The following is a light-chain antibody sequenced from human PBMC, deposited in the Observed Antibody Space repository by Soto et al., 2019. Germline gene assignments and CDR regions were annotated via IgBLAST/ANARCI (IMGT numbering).Light chain of an antibody. CDR3: QQYNSDSRT. V-gene: IGKV1-5*03. CDR1: QSISTW. J-gene: IGKJ1*01. CDR2: KAS. Sequence: DLQMTQSPSTLSASVGDRVTITCRASQSISTWLAWYQQQPGQAPKLLIYKASSLDSGVPSRFSGSGAGTEFTLTISIVQPDDLATYYCQQYNSDSRTFGQGTKGEIK.